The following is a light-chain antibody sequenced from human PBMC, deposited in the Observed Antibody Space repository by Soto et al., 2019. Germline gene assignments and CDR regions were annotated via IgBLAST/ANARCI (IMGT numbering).Light chain of an antibody. CDR1: QSISSY. Sequence: DIQMTQSPSSRSASVRARGTITCRASQSISSYLNWYQQKPGKAPKLLIYTASSLQSGVPSRFSGSGSGTDFTLTISSLQPEDFATYYCQQSYSTPWTFGQGTKVDIK. J-gene: IGKJ1*01. CDR3: QQSYSTPWT. V-gene: IGKV1-39*01. CDR2: TAS.